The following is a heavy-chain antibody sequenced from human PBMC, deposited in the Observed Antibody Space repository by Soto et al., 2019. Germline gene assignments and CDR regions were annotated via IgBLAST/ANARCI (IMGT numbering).Heavy chain of an antibody. J-gene: IGHJ4*02. D-gene: IGHD1-26*01. CDR3: AGRPEIHPR. V-gene: IGHV4-4*02. CDR1: GGSTSSSDW. Sequence: QVHLQESGPGLVKPSENLSLTCAISGGSTSSSDWWTWVREPPGEGLEWIGEIHRAGVTNYNSSLKSRLTISLDHSRNQFSLSLTSVTAADAAVYFRAGRPEIHPRWGQGILVPVSS. CDR2: IHRAGVT.